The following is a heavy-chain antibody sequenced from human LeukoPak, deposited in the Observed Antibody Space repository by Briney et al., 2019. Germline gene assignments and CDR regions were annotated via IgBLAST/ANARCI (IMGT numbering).Heavy chain of an antibody. CDR3: ARDSGGSCFDY. J-gene: IGHJ4*02. D-gene: IGHD1-26*01. V-gene: IGHV3-30-3*01. CDR1: GFTFSSYA. CDR2: ISYDGSNK. Sequence: QTGGSLRLSCAASGFTFSSYAMPWVRQAPGKGLEWVAVISYDGSNKYYADSVKGRFTISRDNSKNTLYLQMNSLRAEDTAVYYCARDSGGSCFDYWGQGTLVTVSS.